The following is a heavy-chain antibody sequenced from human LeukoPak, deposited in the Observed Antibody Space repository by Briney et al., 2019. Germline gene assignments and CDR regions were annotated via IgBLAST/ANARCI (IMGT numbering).Heavy chain of an antibody. D-gene: IGHD2-15*01. Sequence: GESLKISCKGSGYTFTSYWIGWVRQMPGKGREWMGIIYPGDSDTRYSPSFQGQVTMSVDKSISTAYVQWSSLKASDTAMYYCARGGRLSSDGSWTWFDPWGQGTLVTVSS. CDR3: ARGGRLSSDGSWTWFDP. CDR1: GYTFTSYW. CDR2: IYPGDSDT. J-gene: IGHJ5*02. V-gene: IGHV5-51*01.